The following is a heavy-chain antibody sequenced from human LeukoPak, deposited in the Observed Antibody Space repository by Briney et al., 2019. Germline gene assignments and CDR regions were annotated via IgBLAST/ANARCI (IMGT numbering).Heavy chain of an antibody. CDR1: GGSISSFY. CDR2: IYYSGST. D-gene: IGHD2-21*01. CDR3: ARVYSVSYFDY. J-gene: IGHJ4*02. V-gene: IGHV4-59*01. Sequence: PSETLSLTCTVSGGSISSFYWSWIRQPPGKGLEWIGNIYYSGSTTYNPSLKGRVTISVDTSKNQFSLRLSSVTAADTAVFYCARVYSVSYFDYWGQGTLVTVSS.